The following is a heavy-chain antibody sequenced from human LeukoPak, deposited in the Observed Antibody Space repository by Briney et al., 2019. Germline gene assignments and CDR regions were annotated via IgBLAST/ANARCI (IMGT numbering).Heavy chain of an antibody. CDR1: GGSFSGYY. CDR3: ARLRVGARYYYYYMDV. J-gene: IGHJ6*03. Sequence: KPSETLSLTCAVYGGSFSGYYWSWIRQPPGKGLEWIGEINHSGSTNYNPSLKSRVTISVDTSKNQFSLKLSSVTAPDPAVYYCARLRVGARYYYYYMDVWGKGTTVTISS. CDR2: INHSGST. V-gene: IGHV4-34*01. D-gene: IGHD1-26*01.